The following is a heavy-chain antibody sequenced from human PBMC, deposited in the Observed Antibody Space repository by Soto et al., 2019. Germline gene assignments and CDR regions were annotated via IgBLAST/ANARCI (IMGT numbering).Heavy chain of an antibody. CDR1: GFTFSNYH. D-gene: IGHD3-10*01. Sequence: EVRLVVSGGGLVQPGGSLRLSCAASGFTFSNYHMNWVRQAPGKGLEWISYISNSGTIYYADAVKGRFSISRDDAKNSLYLQMNSLRDEVTAVYYCARDGEGGGWRHVYWGQGTLATVSS. CDR2: ISNSGTI. J-gene: IGHJ4*02. CDR3: ARDGEGGGWRHVY. V-gene: IGHV3-48*02.